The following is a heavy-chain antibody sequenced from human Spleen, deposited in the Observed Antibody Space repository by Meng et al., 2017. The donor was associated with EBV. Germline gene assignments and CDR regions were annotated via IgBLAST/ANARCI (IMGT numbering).Heavy chain of an antibody. CDR2: IYHSGNT. CDR1: GGSISSSHW. CDR3: ARGSGGYYLY. J-gene: IGHJ4*02. V-gene: IGHV4-4*02. D-gene: IGHD3-22*01. Sequence: VQWQGSGPGLVNPSQPLSLTCAVSGGSISSSHWWSWVRQSPGKGLEWIGEIYHSGNTNYKPSLKSRVTISVDKSKNQFSLNLSSVIAADTAVYFCARGSGGYYLYWGQGTLVTVSS.